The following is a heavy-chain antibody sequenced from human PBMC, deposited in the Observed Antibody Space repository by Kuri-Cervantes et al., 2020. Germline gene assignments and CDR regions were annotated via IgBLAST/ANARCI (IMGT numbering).Heavy chain of an antibody. J-gene: IGHJ4*02. V-gene: IGHV3-15*01. D-gene: IGHD3-3*01. CDR2: IKSKADGETT. CDR3: AADLPSLSAYPFDY. CDR1: GFTFSGAW. Sequence: GESLKISCAASGFTFSGAWMSWVRQAPGKGLEWVALIKSKADGETTHYAAPVKGRFTISRDDSRSMLYLRMNSLKTDDTAVYYCAADLPSLSAYPFDYWGQGTLVTVSS.